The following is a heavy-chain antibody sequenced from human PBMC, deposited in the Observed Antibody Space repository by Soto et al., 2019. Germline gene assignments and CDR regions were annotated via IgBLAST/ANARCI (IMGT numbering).Heavy chain of an antibody. V-gene: IGHV4-31*03. CDR2: VYYSGST. J-gene: IGHJ4*02. Sequence: SETLSLTCTVSGGSISSGGYYWSWIRQHPGKGLEWIGYVYYSGSTYYNPSLKGRVTISVDTSKNQFSLKLSSVTVADTAVYYCARVRSGYYYVFDYWGQGTLVTVSS. CDR1: GGSISSGGYY. CDR3: ARVRSGYYYVFDY. D-gene: IGHD3-22*01.